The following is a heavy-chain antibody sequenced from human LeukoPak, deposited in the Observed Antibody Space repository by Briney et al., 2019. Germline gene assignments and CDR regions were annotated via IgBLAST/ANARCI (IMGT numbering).Heavy chain of an antibody. Sequence: TGGPLRLSCAASGFTFSSYGMNWVRQAPGKGLEWVSSISSSSSYIYYADSVKGRFTISRDNAKNSLYLQMNSLRAEDTAVYYCASPLYSSSSVWGQGTLVTVSS. CDR3: ASPLYSSSSV. CDR1: GFTFSSYG. J-gene: IGHJ4*02. V-gene: IGHV3-21*01. CDR2: ISSSSSYI. D-gene: IGHD6-6*01.